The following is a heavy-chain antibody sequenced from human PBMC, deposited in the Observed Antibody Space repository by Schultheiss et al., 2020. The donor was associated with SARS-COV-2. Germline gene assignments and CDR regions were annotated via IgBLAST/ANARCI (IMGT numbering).Heavy chain of an antibody. CDR3: ARWNSSSKNGMDV. D-gene: IGHD6-6*01. CDR2: IYYSGST. CDR1: GGSISSYY. J-gene: IGHJ6*02. V-gene: IGHV4-59*08. Sequence: SQTLSLTCTVSGGSISSYYWSWIRQPPGKGLEWIGYIYYSGSTYYNPSLKSRVTISVDTSKNQFSLKLSSVTAADTAVYYCARWNSSSKNGMDVWGQGTTVTVSS.